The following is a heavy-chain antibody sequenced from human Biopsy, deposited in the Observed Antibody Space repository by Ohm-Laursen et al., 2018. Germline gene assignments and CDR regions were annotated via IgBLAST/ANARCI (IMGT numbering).Heavy chain of an antibody. CDR2: IGSGGRDI. CDR3: GRESAEKWYQSLSYFSCMDV. D-gene: IGHD2-2*01. J-gene: IGHJ6*02. V-gene: IGHV3-21*01. CDR1: GFIFSTYS. Sequence: SLRLSCAASGFIFSTYSMNWVRQAPGEGLEWVSSIGSGGRDIYYVDSVKGRFTISRDNAKKSLFLHMNSLTAEDTAVYYCGRESAEKWYQSLSYFSCMDVWGQGTTVTVSS.